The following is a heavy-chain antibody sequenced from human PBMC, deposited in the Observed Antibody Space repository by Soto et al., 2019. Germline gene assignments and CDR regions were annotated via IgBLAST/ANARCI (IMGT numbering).Heavy chain of an antibody. CDR2: IHYSGST. V-gene: IGHV4-39*01. Sequence: SETLSLTYTVSGGSISSNIYYWSWIRQPPGKGLEWIGNIHYSGSTYYDSSLQSRVTISIDTSKNQFSLKLGSVTATDTAVYYCASQHYYDSSGYYVVYWGQGTLVTVSS. J-gene: IGHJ4*02. D-gene: IGHD3-22*01. CDR3: ASQHYYDSSGYYVVY. CDR1: GGSISSNIYY.